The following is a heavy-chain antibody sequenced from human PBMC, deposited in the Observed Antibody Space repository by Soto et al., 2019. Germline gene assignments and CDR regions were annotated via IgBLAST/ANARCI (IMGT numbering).Heavy chain of an antibody. V-gene: IGHV3-49*03. Sequence: GGSLRLSCTASGFTFGDYAMSWFRQAPGKGLEWVGFIRSKAYGGTTEYAASVKGRFTISRDDSKSIAYLQMNSLKTEDTAVYYCGRAPDDFWSGYPDDYWGRATLVTVSS. CDR3: GRAPDDFWSGYPDDY. D-gene: IGHD3-3*01. CDR2: IRSKAYGGTT. CDR1: GFTFGDYA. J-gene: IGHJ4*02.